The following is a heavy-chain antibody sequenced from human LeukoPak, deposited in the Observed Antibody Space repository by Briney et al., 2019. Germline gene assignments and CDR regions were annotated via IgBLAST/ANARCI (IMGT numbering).Heavy chain of an antibody. Sequence: GGSLRLSCAASGFTFSNYWMSWVRQAPGKGLEWVANIKQDGSEKYYVDSVKGRFTISRDNAKNSLYLQMNSLRAEDTAVYYCARDPGRTGFDYWGQGTLVTVSS. J-gene: IGHJ4*02. CDR2: IKQDGSEK. D-gene: IGHD1/OR15-1a*01. V-gene: IGHV3-7*01. CDR3: ARDPGRTGFDY. CDR1: GFTFSNYW.